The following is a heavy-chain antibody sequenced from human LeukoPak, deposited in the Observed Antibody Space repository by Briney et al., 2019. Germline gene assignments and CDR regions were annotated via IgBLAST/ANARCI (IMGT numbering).Heavy chain of an antibody. D-gene: IGHD3-10*01. CDR3: ASLATVHGSGSYANDY. CDR2: IYTSGST. Sequence: SETLSLTCTVSGGSISSYYWSWIRQPAGKGLEWIGRIYTSGSTNYNPSLKSRVTMSVDTSKNQFSLKLSSVTAADTAVYYCASLATVHGSGSYANDYWGQGTLVTVSS. V-gene: IGHV4-4*07. CDR1: GGSISSYY. J-gene: IGHJ4*02.